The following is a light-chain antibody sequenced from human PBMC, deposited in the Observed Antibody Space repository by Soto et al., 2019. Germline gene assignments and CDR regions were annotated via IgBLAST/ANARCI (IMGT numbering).Light chain of an antibody. Sequence: QSALTQPRSVSGSPGQSVTISCAGSSSDVGNYIYVAWYQQHPGKAPKVIIHDVTKRPSGVPDRFSGSKSGNTASLTISGLQAEDEADYYCCSYVGNYAWVFGGGTKLTVL. CDR3: CSYVGNYAWV. CDR1: SSDVGNYIY. J-gene: IGLJ3*02. V-gene: IGLV2-11*01. CDR2: DVT.